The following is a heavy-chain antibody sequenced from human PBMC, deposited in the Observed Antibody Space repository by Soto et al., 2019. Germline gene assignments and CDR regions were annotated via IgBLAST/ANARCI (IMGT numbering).Heavy chain of an antibody. CDR1: GGSISSGGYY. CDR2: IYYSGST. J-gene: IGHJ6*02. Sequence: PSETLSLTCTVSGGSISSGGYYWSWIRQHPGKGLEWIGYIYYSGSTYYNPSLKSRVTISVDTSKNQFSLKLSSVTAADTAVYYCARDPSVCGSGSHVPYYCGMDVWCQGTTVTVS. V-gene: IGHV4-31*03. CDR3: ARDPSVCGSGSHVPYYCGMDV. D-gene: IGHD3-10*01.